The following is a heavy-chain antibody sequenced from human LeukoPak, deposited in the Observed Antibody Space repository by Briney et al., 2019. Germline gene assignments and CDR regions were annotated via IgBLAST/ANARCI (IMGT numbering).Heavy chain of an antibody. D-gene: IGHD2-15*01. V-gene: IGHV1-18*01. CDR2: ISAYNGNT. J-gene: IGHJ3*02. CDR3: AREAGYCSGGSCYSDAFDI. Sequence: ASVKVSCKASGYTFTSYGISWVRQAPGQGLEWMGWISAYNGNTNYAQKFQGRVTITADESTSTAYMELSSLRSEDTAVYYCAREAGYCSGGSCYSDAFDIWGQGTMVTVSS. CDR1: GYTFTSYG.